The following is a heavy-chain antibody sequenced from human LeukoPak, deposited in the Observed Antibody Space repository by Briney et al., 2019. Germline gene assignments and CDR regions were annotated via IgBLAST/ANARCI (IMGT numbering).Heavy chain of an antibody. CDR1: GFTLSLAW. CDR2: IKYDGSYT. D-gene: IGHD5-24*01. CDR3: VRDGDAYNFDF. V-gene: IGHV3-74*01. Sequence: GGSLRLSCATSGFTLSLAWMHWVRQAPGKGLEWVSRIKYDGSYTNYADSVKGRFTISRDNARNTLSLHMISLRAEDTAVYFCVRDGDAYNFDFWGQGVLVTVSS. J-gene: IGHJ4*02.